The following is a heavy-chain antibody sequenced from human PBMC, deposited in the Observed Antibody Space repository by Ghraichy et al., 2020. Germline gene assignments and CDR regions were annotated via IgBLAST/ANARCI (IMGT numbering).Heavy chain of an antibody. Sequence: ASVKVSCKASGYTFTSYGISWVRQAPGQGLEWMGWISAYNGNTNYAQKLQGRVTMTTDTSTSIAYMELRSLRSDDTAVYYCARDQRRLSGSYRESGYWGQGTLVTVSS. CDR3: ARDQRRLSGSYRESGY. CDR1: GYTFTSYG. D-gene: IGHD1-26*01. V-gene: IGHV1-18*01. CDR2: ISAYNGNT. J-gene: IGHJ4*02.